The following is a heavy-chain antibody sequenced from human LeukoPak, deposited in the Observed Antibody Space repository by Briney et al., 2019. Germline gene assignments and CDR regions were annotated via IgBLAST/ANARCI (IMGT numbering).Heavy chain of an antibody. CDR3: AGARFARFDY. D-gene: IGHD3-16*01. Sequence: PSETLSLTCAVYGGSFSGYYWSWIRQPPGKGLEWIGEINHSGSTNYNPSLKSRVTISVDTSKNQFPLKLSSVTAADTAVYYCAGARFARFDYWGQGTLVTVSS. V-gene: IGHV4-34*01. CDR2: INHSGST. J-gene: IGHJ4*02. CDR1: GGSFSGYY.